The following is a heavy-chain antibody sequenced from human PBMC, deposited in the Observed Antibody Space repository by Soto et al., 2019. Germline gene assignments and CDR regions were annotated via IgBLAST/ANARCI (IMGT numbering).Heavy chain of an antibody. CDR2: ISGSGDST. Sequence: WWSLRLSCAASVLTFRSYAMSWFRQAPGKGLEWVSAISGSGDSTYYADSVKGRFTISRDNSKNTLYLQMHSLRAEDTAVYYCAKLDIVVVLGSSWFDPWGQGTLVTVS. D-gene: IGHD2-2*01. V-gene: IGHV3-23*01. J-gene: IGHJ5*02. CDR3: AKLDIVVVLGSSWFDP. CDR1: VLTFRSYA.